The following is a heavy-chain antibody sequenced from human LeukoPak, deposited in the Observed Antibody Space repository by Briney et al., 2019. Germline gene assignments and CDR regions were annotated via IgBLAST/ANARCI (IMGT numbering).Heavy chain of an antibody. CDR2: ISSSGSTI. V-gene: IGHV3-48*03. CDR1: GFTFSSYE. J-gene: IGHJ4*02. CDR3: ARELDITGWVGAFDY. Sequence: GGSLRLSCAASGFTFSSYEMNWVRQAPGKGLEWVSYISSSGSTIYYGDSVKGRFTISRDNSKNSVYLQMNNLRAEDTAVYYCARELDITGWVGAFDYWGQGTLVTVSS. D-gene: IGHD6-19*01.